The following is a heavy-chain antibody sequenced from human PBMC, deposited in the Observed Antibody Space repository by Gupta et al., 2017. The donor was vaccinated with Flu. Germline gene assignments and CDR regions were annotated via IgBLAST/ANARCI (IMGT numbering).Heavy chain of an antibody. V-gene: IGHV3-23*01. CDR3: AKDATGLANRVYYFDY. CDR2: ISASADST. D-gene: IGHD2-15*01. J-gene: IGHJ4*02. Sequence: PGKGLEWVSVISASADSTYYVDPVKGRFTVSRDSSKNTLFLQMNSLRAEDTAVYYCAKDATGLANRVYYFDYWGQGTLVTVSS.